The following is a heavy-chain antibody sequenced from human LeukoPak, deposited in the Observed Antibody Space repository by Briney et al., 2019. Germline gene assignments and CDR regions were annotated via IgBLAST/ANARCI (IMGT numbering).Heavy chain of an antibody. Sequence: GGSLRLSCEASGFTFSSFAMHWVRQAPGKGLEYVSTISGNGDSTYYANSVRGRFTISRDNSKNTLYLQMGSLRTEDMAVYYCARSFSGMDYWRQGTLVTVS. D-gene: IGHD3-10*01. CDR2: ISGNGDST. J-gene: IGHJ4*02. V-gene: IGHV3-64*01. CDR3: ARSFSGMDY. CDR1: GFTFSSFA.